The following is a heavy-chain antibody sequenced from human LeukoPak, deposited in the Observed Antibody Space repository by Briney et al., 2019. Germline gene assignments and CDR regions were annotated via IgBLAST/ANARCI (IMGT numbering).Heavy chain of an antibody. D-gene: IGHD3-22*01. V-gene: IGHV4-39*07. CDR2: INDSGST. CDR3: ASIFGLDCYDTTGQFDY. CDR1: GGSVSSGSYY. Sequence: SETLSLTCTVSGGSVSSGSYYWSWIRQPPGKGLEWIGEINDSGSTNYNPSLKSRVTISVDTSKSQFSLKLSSVTAADTATYYCASIFGLDCYDTTGQFDYWGQGNLVTVSS. J-gene: IGHJ4*02.